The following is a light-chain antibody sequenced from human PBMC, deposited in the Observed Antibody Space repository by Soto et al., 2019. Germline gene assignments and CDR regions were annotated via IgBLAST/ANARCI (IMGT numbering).Light chain of an antibody. J-gene: IGKJ3*01. CDR1: QSVSRD. CDR2: DAS. CDR3: QQRSNWPLT. V-gene: IGKV3-11*01. Sequence: EIVLTQSPATLSLSPGERATLSCRASQSVSRDLAWYQQNAGQVTRLLINDASNRAPGIPARFSGSGSGTDFALTISSLKPEVFAVYYCQQRSNWPLTFGPGT.